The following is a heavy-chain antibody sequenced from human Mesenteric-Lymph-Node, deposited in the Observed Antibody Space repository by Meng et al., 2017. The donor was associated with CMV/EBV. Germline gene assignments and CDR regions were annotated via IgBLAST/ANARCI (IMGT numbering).Heavy chain of an antibody. D-gene: IGHD2-2*01. V-gene: IGHV4-34*01. CDR1: DGSSSGYY. CDR3: ATAPIYQLPDP. J-gene: IGHJ5*02. CDR2: INHGGGT. Sequence: SETLSLTCDVYDGSSSGYYWSWIRQPPGKGLEWIGEINHGGGTNYNPSLRSRVAISVDTSKRQFSLKVSSVTAADSGVYYCATAPIYQLPDPWGQGTLVTVSS.